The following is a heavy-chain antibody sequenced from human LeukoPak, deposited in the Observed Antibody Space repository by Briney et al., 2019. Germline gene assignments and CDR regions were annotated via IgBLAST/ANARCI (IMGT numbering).Heavy chain of an antibody. J-gene: IGHJ4*02. V-gene: IGHV5-51*01. Sequence: GESLKISCKGSGYSFTSYWIAWVRQVPGKGLEWMGIIYPDDSDTIYSPSFQGQVTISADASISTAYLQWSSLKASDTAMYYCSNGVIEGAFGYWGQGTQVTVSS. D-gene: IGHD1-26*01. CDR3: SNGVIEGAFGY. CDR1: GYSFTSYW. CDR2: IYPDDSDT.